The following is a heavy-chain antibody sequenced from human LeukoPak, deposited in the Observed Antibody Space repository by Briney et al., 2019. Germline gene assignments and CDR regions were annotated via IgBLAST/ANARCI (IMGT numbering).Heavy chain of an antibody. CDR3: ARGYYDSSGYYLPHNWFDP. CDR2: IYPGDSDT. J-gene: IGHJ5*02. CDR1: GYSFTSYW. V-gene: IGHV5-51*01. D-gene: IGHD3-22*01. Sequence: GESLKISCKGSGYSFTSYWIGWARQMPGKGLEWMGIIYPGDSDTRYGPSFQGQVTISADKSISTAYLQWSSLKASDTAMYYCARGYYDSSGYYLPHNWFDPWGQGTLVTVSS.